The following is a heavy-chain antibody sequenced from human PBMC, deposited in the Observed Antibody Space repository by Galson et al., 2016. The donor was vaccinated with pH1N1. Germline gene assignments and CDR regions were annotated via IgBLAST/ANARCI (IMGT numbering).Heavy chain of an antibody. V-gene: IGHV3-23*01. J-gene: IGHJ4*02. D-gene: IGHD3-22*01. Sequence: SLRLSCAASGFTFNIFAMSWVRQAPGKGPEWVSSISASGANTNYADPVKGRFTISRDNSKNTLYLQTNSLRAEDTVIYYCVKLDSSGYYYGRFDSWGQGTLVTVSS. CDR3: VKLDSSGYYYGRFDS. CDR1: GFTFNIFA. CDR2: ISASGANT.